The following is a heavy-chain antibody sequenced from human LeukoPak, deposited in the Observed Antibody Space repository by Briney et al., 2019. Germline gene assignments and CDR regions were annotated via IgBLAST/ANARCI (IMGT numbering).Heavy chain of an antibody. D-gene: IGHD3-10*01. Sequence: GGSLRLSCAASGFALSSSGMHWVRQAPGKGLEWVAFIWYDGSNKYYTDSVEGRFTISRDNSENTLYLQMNSLRAEDTAVYFCARTNTLDRGPIIDPLDYWGQGTLVTVSS. CDR2: IWYDGSNK. CDR1: GFALSSSG. J-gene: IGHJ4*02. CDR3: ARTNTLDRGPIIDPLDY. V-gene: IGHV3-33*01.